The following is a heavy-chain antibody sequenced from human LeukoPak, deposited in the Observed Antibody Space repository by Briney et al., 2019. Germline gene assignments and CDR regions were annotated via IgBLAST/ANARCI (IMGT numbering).Heavy chain of an antibody. CDR1: GFTFSSYG. J-gene: IGHJ6*03. D-gene: IGHD6-6*01. Sequence: GGSLRLSCAASGFTFSSYGIHWVRQAPGKGLEWVAFIRYDGSNKYYTDSVKGRFTISRDNSKNTLYLQMNSLRAEDTAVYYCAKEVYSSSTYYYYYYMDVWGKGTTVTVSS. V-gene: IGHV3-30*02. CDR3: AKEVYSSSTYYYYYYMDV. CDR2: IRYDGSNK.